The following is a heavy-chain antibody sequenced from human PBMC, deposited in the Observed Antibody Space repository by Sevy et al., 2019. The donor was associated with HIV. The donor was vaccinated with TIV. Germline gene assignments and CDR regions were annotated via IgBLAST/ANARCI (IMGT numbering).Heavy chain of an antibody. D-gene: IGHD1-26*01. CDR3: AYSGSSSEGYYFDY. Sequence: GGSLRLSCAASGFTFSGSAMHWVRQASGKGLEWVGRIRMKANAYATSYATSVKGRFTVSRDDSKNTAYLQMNNLETEDTALYYCAYSGSSSEGYYFDYWGQGTLVTVSS. CDR2: IRMKANAYAT. J-gene: IGHJ4*02. V-gene: IGHV3-73*01. CDR1: GFTFSGSA.